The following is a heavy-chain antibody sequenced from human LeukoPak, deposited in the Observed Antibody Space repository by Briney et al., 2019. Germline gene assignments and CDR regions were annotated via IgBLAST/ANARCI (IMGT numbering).Heavy chain of an antibody. D-gene: IGHD3-22*01. J-gene: IGHJ4*02. CDR3: ATGGHVRVYDSSAYYGHY. CDR1: GYTFTGYY. V-gene: IGHV1-2*02. Sequence: ASVKVSCKASGYTFTGYYMHWVRQAPGQGLEWMGWINPNSGGTNYAQKFQGRVTMTRDMSTSTVYMELSSLRSEDTAVYYCATGGHVRVYDSSAYYGHYWGQGTPVTVSS. CDR2: INPNSGGT.